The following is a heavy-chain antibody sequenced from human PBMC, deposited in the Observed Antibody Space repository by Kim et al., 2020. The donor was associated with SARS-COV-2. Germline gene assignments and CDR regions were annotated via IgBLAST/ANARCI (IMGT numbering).Heavy chain of an antibody. V-gene: IGHV3-9*01. J-gene: IGHJ6*02. CDR2: ISWNSVNI. Sequence: GGSLRLSCAASGFNFDDYAMHWVRQAPGKGLEWVAAISWNSVNIVYADSVKGRFTISRDNAKNSLYLQMNSLRPEDTAFYYCARRDCGHTSCNNYYSYALDVWGQGTPVTVSS. CDR3: ARRDCGHTSCNNYYSYALDV. CDR1: GFNFDDYA. D-gene: IGHD2-2*02.